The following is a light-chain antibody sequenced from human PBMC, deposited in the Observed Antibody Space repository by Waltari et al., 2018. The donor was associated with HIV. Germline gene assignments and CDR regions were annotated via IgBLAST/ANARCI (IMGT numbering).Light chain of an antibody. Sequence: DIQMTQSPSSLSASVGDRVTITCQASQDISNYLNWYQQKPGKAPKLLIYDASNLETGVPSRFSGSGSGTDFTFTISSLQPEDIAIYYCQQYDNLPLYTFGQGTKLEIK. J-gene: IGKJ2*01. CDR3: QQYDNLPLYT. V-gene: IGKV1-33*01. CDR2: DAS. CDR1: QDISNY.